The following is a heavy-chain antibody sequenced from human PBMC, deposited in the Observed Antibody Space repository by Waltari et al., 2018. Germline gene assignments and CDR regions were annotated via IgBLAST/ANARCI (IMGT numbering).Heavy chain of an antibody. CDR2: IYYSGST. V-gene: IGHV4-39*01. J-gene: IGHJ2*01. CDR1: GGSISSSIYY. Sequence: QLHLQESGPGLVKPSETLSLTCTVSGGSISSSIYYWGWIRQPPGKGLEWIGSIYYSGSTYYNPSLKCRVTISVDTPKNQFSLKLSSVTAADTAVYYCARVDSSSYNWYFDLWGRGTLVTVSS. D-gene: IGHD6-6*01. CDR3: ARVDSSSYNWYFDL.